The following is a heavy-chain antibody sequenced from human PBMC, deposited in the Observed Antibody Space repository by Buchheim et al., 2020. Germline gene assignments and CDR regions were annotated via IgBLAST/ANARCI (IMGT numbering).Heavy chain of an antibody. J-gene: IGHJ5*02. CDR3: ARDLNRITIFGVVIGFDP. Sequence: QVQLVESGGGLVKPGGSLRLSCAAPGFTFSDYYMSWIRQAPGKGLEWVSYISSSSSYTNYADSVKGRFTISRDNAKNSLYLQMNSLRAEDTAVYYCARDLNRITIFGVVIGFDPWGQGTL. D-gene: IGHD3-3*01. CDR1: GFTFSDYY. CDR2: ISSSSSYT. V-gene: IGHV3-11*06.